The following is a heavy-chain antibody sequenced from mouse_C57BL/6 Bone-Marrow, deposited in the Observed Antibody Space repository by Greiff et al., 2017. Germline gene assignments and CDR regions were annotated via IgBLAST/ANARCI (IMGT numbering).Heavy chain of an antibody. Sequence: EVQLQQSGPELVKPGASVKISCKASGYSFTDYNMNWVKQSNGKSLEWIGVINPNYGTTSYNQKFKGKATLTVDQSSSTAYMQLNSLTSEDSAVYYGARGPDYGSSPYWYFDVWGTGTTVTVSS. CDR1: GYSFTDYN. V-gene: IGHV1-39*01. D-gene: IGHD1-1*01. CDR2: INPNYGTT. J-gene: IGHJ1*03. CDR3: ARGPDYGSSPYWYFDV.